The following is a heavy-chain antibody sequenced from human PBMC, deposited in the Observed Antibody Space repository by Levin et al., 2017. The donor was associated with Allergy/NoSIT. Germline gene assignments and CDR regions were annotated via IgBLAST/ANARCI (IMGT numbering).Heavy chain of an antibody. CDR2: VSPYNGDT. CDR3: AREMAETAADTFDI. Sequence: ASVKVSCKASGYSFSNFAYTWVRQAPGQGLEWMGWVSPYNGDTKYAQNLQGRVTMTADTSTSTVYMELRSLRSDDTAVYYCAREMAETAADTFDIWGQGTKVTVSS. CDR1: GYSFSNFA. V-gene: IGHV1-18*01. J-gene: IGHJ3*02. D-gene: IGHD2-8*01.